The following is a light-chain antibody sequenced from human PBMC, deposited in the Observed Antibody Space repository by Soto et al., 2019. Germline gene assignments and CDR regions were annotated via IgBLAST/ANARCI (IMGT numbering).Light chain of an antibody. CDR1: QSISYS. CDR2: AAS. CDR3: QESISNLGT. Sequence: DIQMTQSPSSLSASVGESVTFTCRASQSISYSLNWFQQKPGKAPKVLIYAASSLPSGVPSRFSGSGSGTEFTLTINSLQGEDFATYYCQESISNLGTFGPGTTVDIK. V-gene: IGKV1-39*01. J-gene: IGKJ3*01.